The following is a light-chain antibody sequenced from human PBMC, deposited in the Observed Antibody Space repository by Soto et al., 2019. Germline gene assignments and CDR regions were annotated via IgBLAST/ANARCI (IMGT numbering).Light chain of an antibody. Sequence: EIVLTHSPSTLSLSPVERATLSFMASQGVSSNYLAWYQQKSGQSPRLLLYVTSSRATGIPERVSGSGSGTDFTLTISRLEPEDFAVYYCQHYGSSRTFGQGTKV. J-gene: IGKJ1*01. CDR2: VTS. CDR3: QHYGSSRT. V-gene: IGKV3-20*01. CDR1: QGVSSNY.